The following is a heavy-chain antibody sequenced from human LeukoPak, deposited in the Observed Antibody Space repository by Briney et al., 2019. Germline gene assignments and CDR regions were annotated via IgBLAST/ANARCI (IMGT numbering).Heavy chain of an antibody. D-gene: IGHD5-18*01. Sequence: GGSLRLSCAASGFTFSSYEMNWVRQAPGKGLEWVSYISSSGSTIYYADSVKGRFTISRDNSKNTLYLQMSSLRAEDTAVYYCAKGDGSTYVTHFDFWGQGTLVSVSS. V-gene: IGHV3-48*03. CDR3: AKGDGSTYVTHFDF. CDR1: GFTFSSYE. CDR2: ISSSGSTI. J-gene: IGHJ4*02.